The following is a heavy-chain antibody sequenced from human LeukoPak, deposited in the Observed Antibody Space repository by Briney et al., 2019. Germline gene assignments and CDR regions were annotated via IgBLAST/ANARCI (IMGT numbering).Heavy chain of an antibody. CDR1: GFTFSDYY. V-gene: IGHV4-34*01. CDR2: INHSGST. CDR3: ARGTTGTTRGFDP. D-gene: IGHD1-1*01. Sequence: PGGSLRLSCAASGFTFSDYYMSWIRQPPGKGLEWIGEINHSGSTNYNPSLKSRVTISVDTSKNQFSLKLSSVTAADTAVYYCARGTTGTTRGFDPWGQGTLVTVSS. J-gene: IGHJ5*02.